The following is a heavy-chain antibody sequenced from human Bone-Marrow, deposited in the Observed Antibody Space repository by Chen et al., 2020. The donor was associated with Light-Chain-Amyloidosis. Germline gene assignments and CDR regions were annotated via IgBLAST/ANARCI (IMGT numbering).Heavy chain of an antibody. J-gene: IGHJ4*02. CDR2: IWIDASNK. CDR1: GFSFSSYG. CDR3: ARGVITGWPCPYFDY. D-gene: IGHD3-22*01. V-gene: IGHV3-33*01. Sequence: QVQLVESGGGVVQPGRPLRLSCGASGFSFSSYGMHWVRQAPGKGLEWVAVIWIDASNKYYADSVKRRFTISRDNSKNSLYLQMNSLRAEDTAVYYCARGVITGWPCPYFDYWGQGSLVTVSS.